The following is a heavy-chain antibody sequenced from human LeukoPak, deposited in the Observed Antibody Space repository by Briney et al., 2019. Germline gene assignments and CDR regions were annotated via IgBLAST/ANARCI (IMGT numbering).Heavy chain of an antibody. J-gene: IGHJ4*02. CDR1: GYTFTGYY. V-gene: IGHV1-2*02. CDR2: INPNSGGT. CDR3: ARGEILTGYFSDY. D-gene: IGHD3-9*01. Sequence: ASVKVSCKASGYTFTGYYMHWVRQAPGQGLEWMGWINPNSGGTNYAQKFQGRVTMTRDTSISTAYMELSRLRSDDTAVYYCARGEILTGYFSDYWGQGTLVTVSS.